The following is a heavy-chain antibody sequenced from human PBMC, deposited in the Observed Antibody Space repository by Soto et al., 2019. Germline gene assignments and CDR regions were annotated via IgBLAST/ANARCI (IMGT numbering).Heavy chain of an antibody. CDR3: ARDRGADAPIDY. D-gene: IGHD3-10*01. CDR2: IWHDGRKK. CDR1: GFTFSDYG. Sequence: QEQLVESGGGVVQPERSLRLSCAASGFTFSDYGMHWVRQAPGKGLEWVAVIWHDGRKKDYADSVKGRFTISRDNSKNTLYLQMNSLRVEDTAVYQCARDRGADAPIDYWGQGTLVTVSS. V-gene: IGHV3-33*01. J-gene: IGHJ4*02.